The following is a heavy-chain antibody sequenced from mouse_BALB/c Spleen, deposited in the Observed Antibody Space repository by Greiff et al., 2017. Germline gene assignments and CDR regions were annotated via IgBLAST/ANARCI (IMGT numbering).Heavy chain of an antibody. Sequence: EVKLMESGGGLVQPGGSRKLSCAASGFTFSSFGMHWVRQAPEKGLEWVAYISSGSSTIYYADTVKGRFTISRDNPKNTLFLQMTSLRSEDTAMYYCARSSSYFDVWGAGTTVTVSS. J-gene: IGHJ1*01. CDR2: ISSGSSTI. D-gene: IGHD1-1*01. V-gene: IGHV5-17*02. CDR3: ARSSSYFDV. CDR1: GFTFSSFG.